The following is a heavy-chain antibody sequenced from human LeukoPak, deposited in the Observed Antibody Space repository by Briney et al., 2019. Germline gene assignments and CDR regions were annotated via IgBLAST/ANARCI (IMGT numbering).Heavy chain of an antibody. CDR3: ARTVMVRGVIAAPFDY. J-gene: IGHJ4*02. V-gene: IGHV1-2*02. D-gene: IGHD3-10*01. Sequence: ASVKVSCKASGYTFTGYYMHWVRQAPGQGLEWMGWINPNSGGTNYAQKFQGRVTMTRDTSISTAYMELSRLRSGDTAVYYCARTVMVRGVIAAPFDYWGQGTLVTVSS. CDR1: GYTFTGYY. CDR2: INPNSGGT.